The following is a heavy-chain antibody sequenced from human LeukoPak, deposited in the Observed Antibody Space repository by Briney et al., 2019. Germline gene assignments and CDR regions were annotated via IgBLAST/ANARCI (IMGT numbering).Heavy chain of an antibody. V-gene: IGHV3-7*01. CDR1: GFTFSTYW. CDR3: ARLPAPSGWFYFDP. D-gene: IGHD6-19*01. CDR2: IKQDGNGK. Sequence: GGSLRLSCAASGFTFSTYWMSWVRQAPGKGPEWVANIKQDGNGKYYVDSVKGRFTISRDNAKSSLYLQMNSLRAEDTAVYYCARLPAPSGWFYFDPWGQGTLVTVSS. J-gene: IGHJ5*02.